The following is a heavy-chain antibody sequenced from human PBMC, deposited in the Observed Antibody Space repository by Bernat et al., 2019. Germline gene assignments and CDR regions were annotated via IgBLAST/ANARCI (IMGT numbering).Heavy chain of an antibody. CDR3: VRDQLDKFPSWIEYYFDY. CDR2: IWYDGNNK. D-gene: IGHD5-12*01. V-gene: IGHV3-33*01. CDR1: GFTFSDYG. J-gene: IGHJ4*02. Sequence: QVQVVESGGGVVQPGRSLRLSCAASGFTFSDYGMHWVRQAPGKGLEWVALIWYDGNNKYYADSVKGRFTISRDNSKNTLYLEMNSLRAEDTAVYYCVRDQLDKFPSWIEYYFDYGGQGTLVTVSS.